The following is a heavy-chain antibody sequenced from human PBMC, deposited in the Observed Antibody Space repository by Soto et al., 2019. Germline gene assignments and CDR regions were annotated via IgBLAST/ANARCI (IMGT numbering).Heavy chain of an antibody. CDR2: VHYSGSN. D-gene: IGHD3-16*01. CDR1: GGSFHNFY. Sequence: SETLSLTCNLSGGSFHNFYWLWIRQPPGKGLEWVGHVHYSGSNNYSPSLNSRATISLDTSKSQLSLKLRSVTAADTAMYFCARGVDYYATSGYFSFDSGGQGLPVTVSS. J-gene: IGHJ4*02. V-gene: IGHV4-59*01. CDR3: ARGVDYYATSGYFSFDS.